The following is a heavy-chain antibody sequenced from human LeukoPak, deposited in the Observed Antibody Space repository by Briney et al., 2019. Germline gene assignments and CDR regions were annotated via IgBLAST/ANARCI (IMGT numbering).Heavy chain of an antibody. Sequence: GGSLRLPCAASGFTFSSYGMNWVRQAPGKGLEWVSSISSGSTYKYYADSMKGRFTISRDNAKNSLYLQMNSLRAEDTAVYYCARTGYGYNYFDYWGQGTLVTVSS. J-gene: IGHJ4*02. CDR1: GFTFSSYG. V-gene: IGHV3-21*01. CDR2: ISSGSTYK. CDR3: ARTGYGYNYFDY. D-gene: IGHD3-16*01.